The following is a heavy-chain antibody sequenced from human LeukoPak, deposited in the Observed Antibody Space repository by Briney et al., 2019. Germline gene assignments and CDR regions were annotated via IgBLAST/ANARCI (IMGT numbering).Heavy chain of an antibody. J-gene: IGHJ4*02. CDR1: GGTFSGYA. CDR2: IIPIFGTA. Sequence: ASVKVSCKAPGGTFSGYAISWVRQAPGQGLEWMGGIIPIFGTANYAQKFQGRVTITADESTSTAYMELSSLRSEDTAVYYCARATPGAYRVYYFDYWGQGTLVTVSS. CDR3: ARATPGAYRVYYFDY. V-gene: IGHV1-69*13. D-gene: IGHD3-16*01.